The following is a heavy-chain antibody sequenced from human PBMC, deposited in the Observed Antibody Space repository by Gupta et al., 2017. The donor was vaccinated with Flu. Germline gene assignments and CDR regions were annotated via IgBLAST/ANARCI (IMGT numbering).Heavy chain of an antibody. CDR3: AKDGPQPPNWGWADY. J-gene: IGHJ4*02. CDR2: ISGHSSTT. V-gene: IGHV3-23*01. D-gene: IGHD7-27*01. Sequence: EVQLLESGGGLVQPGGSVGLSCAASGFSFSSYAMSWVRQAPGKGLEWVSAISGHSSTTYYADSVKGRFTISRDNSKNTLFLQMNSVRAEDTAVYYCAKDGPQPPNWGWADYWGQGTLVTVSS. CDR1: GFSFSSYA.